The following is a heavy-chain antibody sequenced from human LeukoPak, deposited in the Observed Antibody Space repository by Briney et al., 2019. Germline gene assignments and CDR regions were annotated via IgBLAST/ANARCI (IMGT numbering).Heavy chain of an antibody. J-gene: IGHJ3*02. D-gene: IGHD5-18*01. CDR2: ITAGNGNT. CDR3: ARDLARGYSYGYNDFDI. V-gene: IGHV1-18*01. CDR1: GYNFNSYG. Sequence: ASVKVSCKASGYNFNSYGIGWVRQAPRQRLKWMGWITAGNGNTNYAPKVQGRVTMTTDTSTSTAYMELRSLRSDDTAVYFCARDLARGYSYGYNDFDIWGQGTMVTVSS.